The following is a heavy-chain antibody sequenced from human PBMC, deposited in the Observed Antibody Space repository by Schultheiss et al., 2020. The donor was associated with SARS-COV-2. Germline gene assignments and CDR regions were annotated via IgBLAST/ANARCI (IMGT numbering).Heavy chain of an antibody. CDR2: INPSGGST. V-gene: IGHV1-46*01. CDR1: GYTFTSYY. CDR3: ARAPIWSGYYPPYFDY. J-gene: IGHJ4*02. Sequence: ASVKVSCKASGYTFTSYYMHWVRQAPGQGLEWMGIINPSGGSTSYAQKFQGRVTMTRDTSRSTVYMELSSLRSEDTAVYYCARAPIWSGYYPPYFDYWGQGTLVTVSS. D-gene: IGHD3-3*01.